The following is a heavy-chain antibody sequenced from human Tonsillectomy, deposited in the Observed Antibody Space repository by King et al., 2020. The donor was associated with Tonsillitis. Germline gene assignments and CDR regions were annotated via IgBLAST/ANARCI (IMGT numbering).Heavy chain of an antibody. Sequence: VQLVESGGGLVQPGGSLRLSCAASGFIFSTYAMSWVRQAPGKGLEWVSAISGSGGSTYYADSVKGRFTISRDNSKNTLYVQMNSLRAEDTAVYYCAHFGGVFYDLWSGDYDYWGQGTLVTVSS. D-gene: IGHD3-3*01. CDR2: ISGSGGST. V-gene: IGHV3-23*04. CDR1: GFIFSTYA. CDR3: AHFGGVFYDLWSGDYDY. J-gene: IGHJ4*02.